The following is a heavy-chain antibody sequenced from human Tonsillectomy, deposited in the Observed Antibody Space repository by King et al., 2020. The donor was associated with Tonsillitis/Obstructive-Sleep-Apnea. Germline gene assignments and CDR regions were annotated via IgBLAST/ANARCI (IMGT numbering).Heavy chain of an antibody. J-gene: IGHJ4*02. CDR1: GYTFTGYY. D-gene: IGHD3-22*01. CDR2: VNPKSGGT. Sequence: VQLVESGAEVKKPGASVKVSCKASGYTFTGYYMHWVRQAPGQGLEWMGWVNPKSGGTNYAQQFQGRVTMTRVTSLSTAYMELSSLRSDDTAVYYCAGVAYYYDSSGPLDYWGQGTLVTVSS. CDR3: AGVAYYYDSSGPLDY. V-gene: IGHV1-2*02.